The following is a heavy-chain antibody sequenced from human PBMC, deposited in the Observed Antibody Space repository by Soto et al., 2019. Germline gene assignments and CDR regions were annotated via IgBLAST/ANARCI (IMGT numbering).Heavy chain of an antibody. CDR3: ARDYYDTSAFPHACDI. D-gene: IGHD3-22*01. CDR1: RFTFSSYS. CDR2: ISYSSSTI. V-gene: IGHV3-48*02. J-gene: IGHJ3*02. Sequence: EVQLVESGGGLVQPGGSLRLSCAASRFTFSSYSMNWVRQGPGKGLEWVSYISYSSSTIYYADSVKGRFTISRDNAKNSLDLQMNSLRDEDTAVYYCARDYYDTSAFPHACDIWGQGTMVTVSS.